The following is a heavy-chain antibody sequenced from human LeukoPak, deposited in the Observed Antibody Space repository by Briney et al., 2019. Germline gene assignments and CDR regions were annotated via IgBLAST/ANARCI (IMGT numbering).Heavy chain of an antibody. CDR1: GYTFTSYG. CDR2: ISAYNGNT. CDR3: ARDPYCSSTSCYRGVGYYYYYMDV. Sequence: AASVKVSCKASGYTFTSYGISWVRQAPGQGLEWMGWISAYNGNTNYAQKLQGRVTMTTDTSTSTAYMELRSLRSDDTAVYYCARDPYCSSTSCYRGVGYYYYYMDVSGKGTTVTVS. V-gene: IGHV1-18*01. J-gene: IGHJ6*03. D-gene: IGHD2-2*01.